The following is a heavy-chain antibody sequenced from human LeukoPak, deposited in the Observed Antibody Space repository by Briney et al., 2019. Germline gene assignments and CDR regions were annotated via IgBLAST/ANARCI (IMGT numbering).Heavy chain of an antibody. CDR2: ISGSGGST. CDR1: GFTFSSYT. V-gene: IGHV3-23*01. J-gene: IGHJ4*02. D-gene: IGHD6-19*01. CDR3: AKEGSSSGWSEGDFDY. Sequence: GGSLRLSCAASGFTFSSYTMSWVRQAPGKGLEWVSAISGSGGSTYYADFVKGRFTISRDNSKNTLYLQMNSLRAEDTAVYYCAKEGSSSGWSEGDFDYWGQGTLVTVSS.